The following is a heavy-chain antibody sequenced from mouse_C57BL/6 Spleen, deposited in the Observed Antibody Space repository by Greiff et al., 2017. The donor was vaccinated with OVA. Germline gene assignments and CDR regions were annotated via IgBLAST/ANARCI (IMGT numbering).Heavy chain of an antibody. J-gene: IGHJ3*01. CDR3: ARQSYGSWFAY. Sequence: QVQLQQSGAELVKPGASVKLSCKASGYTFTSYWMQWVKQRPGQGLEWIGEIDPSDSYTNYNQKFKGKATLTVDTSSSTAYMQLSSLTSEDSAVYYCARQSYGSWFAYWGQGTLVTVSA. D-gene: IGHD2-2*01. V-gene: IGHV1-50*01. CDR2: IDPSDSYT. CDR1: GYTFTSYW.